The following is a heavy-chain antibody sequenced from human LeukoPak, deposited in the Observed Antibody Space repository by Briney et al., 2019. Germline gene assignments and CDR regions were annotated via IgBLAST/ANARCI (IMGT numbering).Heavy chain of an antibody. CDR2: IYYSGST. D-gene: IGHD3-3*01. J-gene: IGHJ4*02. V-gene: IGHV4-59*12. Sequence: SETLSLTCTVSGGFISTYYWSWIRQPPGKGLEWIGYIYYSGSTDYNPSLKSRVTMSVDTSKSQFSLKVTSVTAAATAVYYCARGRYSDFWSGYPNSPFDYWGQGTLVTVSS. CDR3: ARGRYSDFWSGYPNSPFDY. CDR1: GGFISTYY.